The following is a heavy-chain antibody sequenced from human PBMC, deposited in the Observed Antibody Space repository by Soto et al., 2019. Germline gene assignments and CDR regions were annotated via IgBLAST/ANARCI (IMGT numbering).Heavy chain of an antibody. J-gene: IGHJ4*02. CDR1: GFTFSSYW. CDR2: IKQDGSEK. V-gene: IGHV3-7*01. D-gene: IGHD4-4*01. Sequence: GGSLRLSCAASGFTFSSYWMSWVRQAPGKGLEWVANIKQDGSEKYYVDSVKGRFTISRDNAKNSLYLQMNSLRAEDTAVHYCARDYYSNYFDYWGQGTLVTVSS. CDR3: ARDYYSNYFDY.